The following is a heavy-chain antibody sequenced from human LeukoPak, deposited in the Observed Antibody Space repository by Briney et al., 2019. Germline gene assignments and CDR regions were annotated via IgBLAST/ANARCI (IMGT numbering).Heavy chain of an antibody. J-gene: IGHJ4*02. V-gene: IGHV3-64*01. Sequence: GSLRLSCAVSGFTFSTSAMNWVRQGPGKGLGYGSAITINGDGTYYASSVTGRFTISRDNSKNTLYLQMGSLRAEDTAVYYCARYSGSCYNSWGQGTLVTVSS. D-gene: IGHD2-15*01. CDR1: GFTFSTSA. CDR3: ARYSGSCYNS. CDR2: ITINGDGT.